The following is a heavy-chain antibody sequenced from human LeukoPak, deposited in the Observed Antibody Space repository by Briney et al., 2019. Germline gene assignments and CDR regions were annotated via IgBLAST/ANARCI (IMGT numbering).Heavy chain of an antibody. CDR3: AKGLYFSPLSIAVAGTSFDY. CDR1: GFTFSSYA. J-gene: IGHJ4*02. Sequence: GGSLRLSCAASGFTFSSYAMSWVRQAPGKGLEWVSAISGSGGSTYYADSVKGRFTISRDNSKNTLYLQMNSLRAEDTAVYYCAKGLYFSPLSIAVAGTSFDYWGQGTLVTVSS. V-gene: IGHV3-23*01. CDR2: ISGSGGST. D-gene: IGHD6-19*01.